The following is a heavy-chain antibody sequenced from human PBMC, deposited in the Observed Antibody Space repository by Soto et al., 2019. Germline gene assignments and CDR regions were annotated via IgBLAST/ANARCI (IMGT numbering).Heavy chain of an antibody. CDR1: ESTVSRDW. CDR3: SGGVGDAF. CDR2: INQDGSEK. V-gene: IGHV3-7*04. J-gene: IGHJ4*02. D-gene: IGHD1-26*01. Sequence: EVPLVESGGGLVQTGGSLRLSCAIFESTVSRDWMNWVRQAPGKGLEWVAHINQDGSEKYYVDSVKGRFTISRDNAKKSLYLQMNSLRPAGTAMYYCSGGVGDAFWGQGTLVTVSS.